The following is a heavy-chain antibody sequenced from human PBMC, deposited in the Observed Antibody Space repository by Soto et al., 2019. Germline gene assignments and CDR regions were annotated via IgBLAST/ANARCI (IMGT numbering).Heavy chain of an antibody. Sequence: ASVKVSCKASGGTFSSYAISWVRQAPGQGLEWMGGIIPIFGTANYAQKFQGRVTITADESTSTAYMELSSLRSEDTAVYYCARPQWELDDDDFDIWGQSTMVTVSS. CDR3: ARPQWELDDDDFDI. V-gene: IGHV1-69*13. CDR2: IIPIFGTA. CDR1: GGTFSSYA. J-gene: IGHJ3*02. D-gene: IGHD1-26*01.